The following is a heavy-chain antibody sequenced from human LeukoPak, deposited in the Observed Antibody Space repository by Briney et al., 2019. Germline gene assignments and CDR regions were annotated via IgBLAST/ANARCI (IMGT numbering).Heavy chain of an antibody. J-gene: IGHJ3*02. D-gene: IGHD5-12*01. V-gene: IGHV3-30*01. CDR1: GFTFSNYA. CDR2: ISYDGSNQ. CDR3: ARPRGYSGYDYAFDI. Sequence: GGSLRLSCAASGFTFSNYAMHWVRQAPGKGLEWVAVISYDGSNQYYADSVMGRFTISRDNSKNTLYLQMNSLRPEDTAVYYCARPRGYSGYDYAFDIWGQGTMATVSS.